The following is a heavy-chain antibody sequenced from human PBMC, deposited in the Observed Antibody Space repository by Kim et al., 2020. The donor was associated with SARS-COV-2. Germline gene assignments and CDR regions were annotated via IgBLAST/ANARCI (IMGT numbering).Heavy chain of an antibody. Sequence: GGSLRLSCAASGFTFSSYGMHWVRQAPGKGLEWVAVISYDGSSKYYADSVKGRFTISRDNSKNTLYLQMNSLRAEDTAVYYCARDFKEVVPAATLYYVDFWGQGTLGTVSS. D-gene: IGHD2-2*01. CDR1: GFTFSSYG. CDR3: ARDFKEVVPAATLYYVDF. V-gene: IGHV3-33*05. J-gene: IGHJ4*02. CDR2: ISYDGSSK.